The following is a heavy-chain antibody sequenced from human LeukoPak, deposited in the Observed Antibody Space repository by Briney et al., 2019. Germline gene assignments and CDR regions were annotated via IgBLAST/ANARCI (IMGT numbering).Heavy chain of an antibody. Sequence: PSETLSLTCTVSGGSINSHYWSWIRQPPGKGLEWIGDIYYKGSTNYNPSLKSRVTISVDTSKNHLSLKLTSVLAADTAIYYCVRRDNTGWNYFDYWGQGILVTVPS. CDR2: IYYKGST. D-gene: IGHD6-19*01. V-gene: IGHV4-59*08. CDR1: GGSINSHY. J-gene: IGHJ4*02. CDR3: VRRDNTGWNYFDY.